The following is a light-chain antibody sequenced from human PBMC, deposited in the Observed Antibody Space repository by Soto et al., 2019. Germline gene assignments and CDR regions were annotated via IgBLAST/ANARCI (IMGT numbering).Light chain of an antibody. CDR3: CSYAGSSTYV. J-gene: IGLJ1*01. Sequence: QSVLTQPASVSGSPGQSITISCTVTSSDVGSYNLVSWYQQHPGKAPKLMIYEGSKRPSGVSNRFSGSKSGNTASLTISGLQAEDEADYYCCSYAGSSTYVFGTGTK. V-gene: IGLV2-23*01. CDR2: EGS. CDR1: SSDVGSYNL.